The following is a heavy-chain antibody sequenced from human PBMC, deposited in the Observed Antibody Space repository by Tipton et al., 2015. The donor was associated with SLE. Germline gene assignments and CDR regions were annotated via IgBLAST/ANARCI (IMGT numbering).Heavy chain of an antibody. J-gene: IGHJ6*03. CDR2: IYYSGST. CDR3: ARRDQLLRSLAYYYYMDV. V-gene: IGHV4-61*08. Sequence: TLSLTCTVSGGSISSGGYYWSWIRHPPGKGLEWIGYIYYSGSTNYNPSLKSRVTISVDTSKNQFSLKLSSVTAADTAVYYCARRDQLLRSLAYYYYMDVWGKGTTVTVSS. D-gene: IGHD3-3*01. CDR1: GGSISSGGYY.